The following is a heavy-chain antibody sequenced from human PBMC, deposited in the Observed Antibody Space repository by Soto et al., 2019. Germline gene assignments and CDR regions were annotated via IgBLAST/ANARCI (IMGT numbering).Heavy chain of an antibody. CDR3: AKDWAHSYPSQQLVYYYFDY. CDR2: ISGSGGST. V-gene: IGHV3-23*01. CDR1: GFTFSSYA. D-gene: IGHD6-13*01. J-gene: IGHJ4*02. Sequence: PGGSLRLSCAASGFTFSSYAMSWVRQAPGKGLEWVSAISGSGGSTYYADSVKGRFTISRDNSKNTLYLQMNSLRAEDTAVYYCAKDWAHSYPSQQLVYYYFDYWGQGTLVTVSS.